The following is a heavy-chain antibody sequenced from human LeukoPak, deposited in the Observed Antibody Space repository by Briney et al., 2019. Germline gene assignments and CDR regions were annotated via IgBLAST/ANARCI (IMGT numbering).Heavy chain of an antibody. CDR1: GYTFTKYA. D-gene: IGHD1-1*01. J-gene: IGHJ4*02. Sequence: ASVKVSCKASGYTFTKYAMNWVRQAPGQGLEWMGWINTNTGNPTYAQGFTGRFVFSLDTSVSTAYLQITSLKAEDTAVYYCARVMAGTTFDYWGQGTQVTVFS. CDR3: ARVMAGTTFDY. CDR2: INTNTGNP. V-gene: IGHV7-4-1*02.